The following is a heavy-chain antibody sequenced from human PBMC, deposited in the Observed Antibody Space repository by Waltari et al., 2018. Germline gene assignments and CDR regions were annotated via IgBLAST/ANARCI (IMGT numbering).Heavy chain of an antibody. V-gene: IGHV1-8*01. D-gene: IGHD6-13*01. Sequence: QVQLVQSGAEVKKPGASVKVSCKASGSTFTSHDIHWVRQATGQGPEWMGWMNHNSGNTGYAQKFQGRVTMTRNTSISTAYMELSSLRSEDTAVYYCARAISSSWYEADYWGQGTLVTVSS. CDR1: GSTFTSHD. CDR2: MNHNSGNT. CDR3: ARAISSSWYEADY. J-gene: IGHJ4*02.